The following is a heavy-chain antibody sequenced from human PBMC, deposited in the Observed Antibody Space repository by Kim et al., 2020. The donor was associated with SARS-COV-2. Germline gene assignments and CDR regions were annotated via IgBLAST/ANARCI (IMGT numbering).Heavy chain of an antibody. D-gene: IGHD3-22*01. V-gene: IGHV3-74*01. CDR1: GLSISNYW. Sequence: GGSLRLSCAASGLSISNYWMHWVRQAPGKGLVWVARISSDMSITNYADSVKGRFTISRDNAENTLFLQMDSLRAEDTAVYYCVPGYYYPMYVWGQGTTV. CDR2: ISSDMSIT. J-gene: IGHJ6*02. CDR3: VPGYYYPMYV.